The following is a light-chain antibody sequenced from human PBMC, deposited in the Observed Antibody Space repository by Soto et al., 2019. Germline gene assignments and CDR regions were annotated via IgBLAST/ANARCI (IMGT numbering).Light chain of an antibody. J-gene: IGKJ5*01. CDR3: QQYKNWPL. V-gene: IGKV3-15*01. CDR1: LNVNSY. Sequence: VLAQSPAALSLSRGERATLCCRASLNVNSYLAWYQQKPGQPPRLLIYGASTRATGIPARFSGSGFGTEFTLTISSLQSEDFAVYYCQQYKNWPLFGQGTRLEIK. CDR2: GAS.